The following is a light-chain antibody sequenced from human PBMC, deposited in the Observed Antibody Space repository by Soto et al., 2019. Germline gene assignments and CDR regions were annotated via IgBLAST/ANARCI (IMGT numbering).Light chain of an antibody. CDR2: GAS. CDR3: QQYGSSPRGT. V-gene: IGKV3-20*01. J-gene: IGKJ1*01. Sequence: EIALTQSPGTLSLSPGERATLSCRASQSVSSSYLAWYQQKPGQAPRLLIYGASSRATGIPDRFSGSGSGTDFPLTIRRLEPEDFAVYYCQQYGSSPRGTFGQGTRWIS. CDR1: QSVSSSY.